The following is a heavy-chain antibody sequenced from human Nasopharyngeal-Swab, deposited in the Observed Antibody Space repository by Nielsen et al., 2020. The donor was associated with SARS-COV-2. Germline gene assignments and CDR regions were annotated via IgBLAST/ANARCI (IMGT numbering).Heavy chain of an antibody. CDR3: ARRIAAPGGDGMDV. D-gene: IGHD6-6*01. V-gene: IGHV4-39*01. CDR2: IYYSGGT. CDR1: GGSISSSSYY. J-gene: IGHJ6*02. Sequence: SETLSLTCTVSGGSISSSSYYWGWIRQPPGKGLEWIGSIYYSGGTYYNPSLKSRVTISVDTSKNQFSLKLSSVTAADTAVYYCARRIAAPGGDGMDVWGQGTTVTVSS.